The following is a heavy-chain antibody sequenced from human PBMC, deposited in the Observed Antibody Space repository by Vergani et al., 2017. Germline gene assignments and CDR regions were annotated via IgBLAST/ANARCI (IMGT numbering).Heavy chain of an antibody. V-gene: IGHV3-74*01. CDR2: IKSDGSIT. CDR3: VRARCSGPCFMSNWFDS. J-gene: IGHJ5*01. Sequence: EVQLVESGGGLIHPGGSLRLSCEGSGFSFSGYWMHWVRQSPEKGLVWVSRIKSDGSITNYADSVKSRFTISRDNAKNTLYLEMNSLRGDDTAIYYCVRARCSGPCFMSNWFDSWGKGTLVTVSS. D-gene: IGHD5-12*01. CDR1: GFSFSGYW.